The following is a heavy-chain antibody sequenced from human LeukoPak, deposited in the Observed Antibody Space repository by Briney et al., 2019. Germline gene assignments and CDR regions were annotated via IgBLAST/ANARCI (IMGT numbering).Heavy chain of an antibody. V-gene: IGHV4-59*05. Sequence: SETLSLTCTVSGGSISSFYWSWIRQPPGKGLEWIGSIYYSGSTYYNPSLKSRVTISVDTSKNQFSLKLSSVTAADTAVYYCARSPRDSFEYHAFDIWGQGTMVTVSS. D-gene: IGHD2-2*01. J-gene: IGHJ3*02. CDR1: GGSISSFY. CDR2: IYYSGST. CDR3: ARSPRDSFEYHAFDI.